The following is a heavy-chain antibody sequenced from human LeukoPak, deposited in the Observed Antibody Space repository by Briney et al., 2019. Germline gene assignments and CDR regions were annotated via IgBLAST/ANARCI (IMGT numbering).Heavy chain of an antibody. V-gene: IGHV3-74*01. Sequence: GGSLRLSCAASGFTFSSYWMHWVRQAPGKGLVWVSRITPDGRSTSHADSVKGRFTISRDNARNTLYLQMNSLGAEDTAVYYCARGPLSGGAIQFDYWGQGTLVTVSS. CDR1: GFTFSSYW. CDR2: ITPDGRST. J-gene: IGHJ4*02. D-gene: IGHD2-21*01. CDR3: ARGPLSGGAIQFDY.